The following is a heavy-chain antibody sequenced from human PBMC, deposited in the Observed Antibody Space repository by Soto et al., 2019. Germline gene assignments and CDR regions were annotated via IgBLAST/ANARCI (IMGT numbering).Heavy chain of an antibody. D-gene: IGHD5-18*01. CDR1: GFTFSSHG. J-gene: IGHJ6*02. CDR3: ATDRGTGYSYGTYYYCDGVGV. V-gene: IGHV3-33*01. Sequence: QVQLVESGGGVVQPGGSLRLSCAASGFTFSSHGMHWVRQAPGKGLEWVAVIWRDGSSRYYADFVKGRFTISRDNSRNTLYLQMNSLRVEDTAEYYCATDRGTGYSYGTYYYCDGVGVWGQGTTVIVSS. CDR2: IWRDGSSR.